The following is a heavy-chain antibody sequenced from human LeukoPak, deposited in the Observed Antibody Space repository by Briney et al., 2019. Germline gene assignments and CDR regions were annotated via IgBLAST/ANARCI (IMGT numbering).Heavy chain of an antibody. D-gene: IGHD6-13*01. CDR3: ARGDYSSSPFDAFDI. CDR2: IYHSGST. J-gene: IGHJ3*02. Sequence: MPSEALSLTCTVSGGSISSYYWSWIRQPPGKGLEWIGYIYHSGSTYYNPSLKSRVTISVDRSKNQFSLKLSSVTAADTAVYYCARGDYSSSPFDAFDIWGQGTMVTVSS. V-gene: IGHV4-59*12. CDR1: GGSISSYY.